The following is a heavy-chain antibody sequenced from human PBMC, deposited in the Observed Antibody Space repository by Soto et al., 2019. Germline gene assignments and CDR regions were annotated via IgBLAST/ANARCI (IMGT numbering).Heavy chain of an antibody. CDR1: GFDFKTYG. Sequence: QGQLVESGGGVVQPGRSLRLSCVASGFDFKTYGMHWGRQAPGKGLEWVAVIGFDGTNIHYSDSVRGRFSISRDNSENTVSLQMNSLRVEDTALYYCVRTACAINNCSYRGVRWGQGTLVSV. CDR2: IGFDGTNI. D-gene: IGHD1-20*01. CDR3: VRTACAINNCSYRGVR. J-gene: IGHJ4*02. V-gene: IGHV3-33*01.